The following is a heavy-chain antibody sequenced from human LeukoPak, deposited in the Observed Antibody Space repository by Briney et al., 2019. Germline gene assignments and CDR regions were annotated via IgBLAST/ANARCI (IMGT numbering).Heavy chain of an antibody. J-gene: IGHJ6*03. Sequence: SETLSLTCTVSGGSISSHYWTWIRQSPVKGLEWIGDISNSGSTSYNPSLKSRVTISIDTSKNQSSLKLSSVTAADTAVYYCGRDALVGYFSYYYMDVWGKGTTVTVSS. CDR1: GGSISSHY. CDR3: GRDALVGYFSYYYMDV. V-gene: IGHV4-59*11. D-gene: IGHD2-15*01. CDR2: ISNSGST.